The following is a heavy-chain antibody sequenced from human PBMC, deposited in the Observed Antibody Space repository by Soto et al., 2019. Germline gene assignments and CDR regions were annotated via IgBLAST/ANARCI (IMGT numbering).Heavy chain of an antibody. CDR3: ARDGYCSGGSCYSVPAFDY. D-gene: IGHD2-15*01. J-gene: IGHJ4*02. Sequence: QVQLVESGGGVVQPGRSLRLSCAASGFTFSSYGMHWVRQAPGKGLEWVAVIWYDGSNKYYADSVKGRFTISRYNSKNTLYLQMNSLRAEDTAVYYCARDGYCSGGSCYSVPAFDYWGQGTLVTVSS. CDR2: IWYDGSNK. V-gene: IGHV3-33*01. CDR1: GFTFSSYG.